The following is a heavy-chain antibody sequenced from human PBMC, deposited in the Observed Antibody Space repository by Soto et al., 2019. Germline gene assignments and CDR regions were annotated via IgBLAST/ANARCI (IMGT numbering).Heavy chain of an antibody. CDR3: AREPYGSGSYPGWFDP. D-gene: IGHD3-10*01. V-gene: IGHV1-46*03. CDR1: GYTFTSYY. CDR2: INPSGGST. J-gene: IGHJ5*02. Sequence: QAQLVQSGAEVKKPGASVKVSCKASGYTFTSYYMHWVRQAPGQGLEWMGIINPSGGSTSYAQKFQGRVTMTRDTSTSTVYMELSSLRSEDTAVYYCAREPYGSGSYPGWFDPWGQGTLVTVSS.